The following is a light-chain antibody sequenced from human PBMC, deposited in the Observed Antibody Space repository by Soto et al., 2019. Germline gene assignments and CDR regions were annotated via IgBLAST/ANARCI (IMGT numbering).Light chain of an antibody. V-gene: IGKV3-20*01. CDR3: QQDGSSPWT. J-gene: IGKJ1*01. CDR1: QSVSSNY. CDR2: AAS. Sequence: EIVLTQSPGTLSLSPGERATLSCRASQSVSSNYLAWYQQKPGQAPRLLIYAASGRATGIPDRFSGSGSGIDCTLTISRLEPEDFAVYYCQQDGSSPWTFGQGTKVEIK.